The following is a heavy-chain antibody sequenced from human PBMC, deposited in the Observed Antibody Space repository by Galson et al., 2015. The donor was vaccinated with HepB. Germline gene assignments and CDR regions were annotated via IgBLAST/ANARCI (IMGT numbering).Heavy chain of an antibody. D-gene: IGHD6-6*01. CDR1: GGTFSSYA. J-gene: IGHJ4*02. CDR2: IIPIFGTA. Sequence: SVKVSCKASGGTFSSYAISWVRQAPGQGLEWMGGIIPIFGTANYAQKFQGRVTITADESTSTAYMELSSLRSEDTAVYYCARENGYSSSSGGSGYFDYWGQGTLVTVSS. V-gene: IGHV1-69*13. CDR3: ARENGYSSSSGGSGYFDY.